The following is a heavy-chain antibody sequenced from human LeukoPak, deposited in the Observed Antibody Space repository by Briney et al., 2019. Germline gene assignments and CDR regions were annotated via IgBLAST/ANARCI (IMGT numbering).Heavy chain of an antibody. CDR2: IYYSGST. CDR3: ARVAEHGYSSGWFDAFDI. D-gene: IGHD6-19*01. CDR1: GGSISSSSYY. J-gene: IGHJ3*02. Sequence: SETLSPTCTVSGGSISSSSYYWGWIRQPPGKGLEWIGSIYYSGSTYYNPSLKSRVTISVDTSKNQFSPKLSSVTAADTAVYYCARVAEHGYSSGWFDAFDIWGQGTMVTVSS. V-gene: IGHV4-39*07.